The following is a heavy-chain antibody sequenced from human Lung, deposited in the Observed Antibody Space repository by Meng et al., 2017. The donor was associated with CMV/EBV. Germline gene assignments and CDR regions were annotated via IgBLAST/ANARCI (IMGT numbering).Heavy chain of an antibody. V-gene: IGHV4-30-4*01. D-gene: IGHD3-10*01. CDR3: ARETHGSGSYYDY. J-gene: IGHJ4*02. CDR1: CGSISSGDCY. CDR2: IYYGGST. Sequence: SCGSISSGDCYWGWIRQPPGRGLGWIGYIYYGGSTYYNPSLKSRVTISVDTSKNQFSLKLSSVTAADTAVYYCARETHGSGSYYDYWGQGTLVTVSS.